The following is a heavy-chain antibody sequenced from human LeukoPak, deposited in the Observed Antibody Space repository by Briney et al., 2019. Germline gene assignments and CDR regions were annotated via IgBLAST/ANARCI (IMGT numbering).Heavy chain of an antibody. CDR2: IYTSGST. CDR3: ASHIRSVYGFDP. J-gene: IGHJ5*02. V-gene: IGHV4-4*09. D-gene: IGHD3-3*01. CDR1: GGSISSYY. Sequence: SETLSLTCTVSGGSISSYYWSWIRQPPGKGLEWIGYIYTSGSTNYNPSLKSRVTISVDASKNQFSLKLSSVTAADTAVCYCASHIRSVYGFDPWGQGTLVTVSS.